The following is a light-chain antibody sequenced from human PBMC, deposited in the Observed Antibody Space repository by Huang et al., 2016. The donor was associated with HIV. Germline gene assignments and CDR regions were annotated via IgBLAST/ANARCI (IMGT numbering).Light chain of an antibody. J-gene: IGKJ2*01. CDR2: DAS. CDR1: QSVNGW. Sequence: DILMTQSPSTLSASVGDRVTITCRASQSVNGWLAWYQQKPGKAPKLLICDASKLESGVPARFSGSRSGTEFTLTISSLQPDDFATYYCQQYDSYPYTFGQGTKLDIK. CDR3: QQYDSYPYT. V-gene: IGKV1-5*01.